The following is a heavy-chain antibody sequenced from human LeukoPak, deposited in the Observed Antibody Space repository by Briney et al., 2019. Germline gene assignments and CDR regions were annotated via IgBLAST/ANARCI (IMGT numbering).Heavy chain of an antibody. CDR2: INSDGSEG. J-gene: IGHJ6*02. V-gene: IGHV3-7*01. D-gene: IGHD6-19*01. CDR1: GFTFSGFW. CDR3: ARELVAGPLTYYYYGMDV. Sequence: GGSLRLSCAVSGFTFSGFWMSWSRQAPGKGLEWVASINSDGSEGYYADVVKGRFTISRDNAKNSLYLQMNSLRAEDTAVYYCARELVAGPLTYYYYGMDVWGQGTTVTVSS.